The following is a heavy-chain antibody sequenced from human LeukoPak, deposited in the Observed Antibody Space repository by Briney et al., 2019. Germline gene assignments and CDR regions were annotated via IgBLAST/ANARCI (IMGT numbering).Heavy chain of an antibody. CDR2: INAGNGNT. Sequence: ASVTVSCKASGYTFTSYAMHWVRQAPGQRLEWMGWINAGNGNTKYSQKFQGRVTITRDTSASTAYMELSSLRSEDTAVYYCARDGQTEMATITGLDAFDIWGQGTMVTVSS. J-gene: IGHJ3*02. V-gene: IGHV1-3*01. CDR1: GYTFTSYA. D-gene: IGHD5-24*01. CDR3: ARDGQTEMATITGLDAFDI.